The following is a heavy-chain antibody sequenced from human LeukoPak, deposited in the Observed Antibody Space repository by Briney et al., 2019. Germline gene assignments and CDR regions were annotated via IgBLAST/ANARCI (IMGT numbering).Heavy chain of an antibody. V-gene: IGHV3-23*01. CDR1: GYSFSSYT. CDR3: AKDQEISGSEASDI. CDR2: SSGSGVGT. J-gene: IGHJ3*02. D-gene: IGHD2-15*01. Sequence: PGGSLSLTCAASGYSFSSYTKKGFSQPPAEELVGGSASSGSGVGTYYADSVKGRFTISRDNSWNTLYLQMSSLRAEDTAVYYCAKDQEISGSEASDIWGQGKMVTVSS.